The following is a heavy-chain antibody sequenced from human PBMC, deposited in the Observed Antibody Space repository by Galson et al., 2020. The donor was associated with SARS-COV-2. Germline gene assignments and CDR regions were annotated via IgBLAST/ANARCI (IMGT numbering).Heavy chain of an antibody. CDR1: GFTLSNYW. D-gene: IGHD3-22*01. J-gene: IGHJ6*02. CDR3: ATQEFYYGSSGYEVSDYGMDV. Sequence: GESLKISCAASGFTLSNYWMHWVRQAPGKGLVWVSRINGDGSSRTYADSVKGRFTISRDNAKNTLYLQMNSLRAEDTAVYYCATQEFYYGSSGYEVSDYGMDVWGQGTTVTVSS. CDR2: INGDGSSR. V-gene: IGHV3-74*01.